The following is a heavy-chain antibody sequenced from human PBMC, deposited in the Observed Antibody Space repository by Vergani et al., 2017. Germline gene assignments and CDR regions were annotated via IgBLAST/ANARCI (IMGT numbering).Heavy chain of an antibody. CDR1: GFPFSDYG. J-gene: IGHJ1*01. D-gene: IGHD1-1*01. V-gene: IGHV3-30*03. CDR2: ISYDGTQK. CDR3: ATKRCGTPGCQIGYFRE. Sequence: QVQLVESGGGEVQPGRSLSLSCSAAGFPFSDYGVHWVRQAPGKGLEWVSVISYDGTQKYYADSVKGRFTISRDNSKSTLYLQMNSLRTEDTAVYYCATKRCGTPGCQIGYFREWGQGTLVTVSS.